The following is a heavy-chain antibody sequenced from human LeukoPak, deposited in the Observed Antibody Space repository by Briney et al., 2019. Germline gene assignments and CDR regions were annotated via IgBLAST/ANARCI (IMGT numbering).Heavy chain of an antibody. J-gene: IGHJ4*02. V-gene: IGHV3-30-3*01. D-gene: IGHD1-1*01. CDR1: GFTFKSYA. Sequence: SGGSMTLSCSACGFTFKSYAMHCVRKAPDKGLEWVAVTSSDGNIKYYADSVKGRFTISRDNSKNTLYLQMNSLRGEDTGVYYCARDPVPATARHFDYWGQGTLVTVSS. CDR2: TSSDGNIK. CDR3: ARDPVPATARHFDY.